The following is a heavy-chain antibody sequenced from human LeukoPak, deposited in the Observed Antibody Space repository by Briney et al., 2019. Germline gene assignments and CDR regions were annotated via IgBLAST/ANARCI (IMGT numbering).Heavy chain of an antibody. V-gene: IGHV4-59*01. Sequence: SETLSLTCTVSGGSISSYYWSWIRQPPGKGLEWIGYIYYSGSTNYNPSLKSRVTISVDTSKNQFSLKLSSVTAADTAVYYCARDSIQLLDGAFDIWGQGTMVTVSS. J-gene: IGHJ3*02. CDR2: IYYSGST. CDR3: ARDSIQLLDGAFDI. CDR1: GGSISSYY. D-gene: IGHD2-2*01.